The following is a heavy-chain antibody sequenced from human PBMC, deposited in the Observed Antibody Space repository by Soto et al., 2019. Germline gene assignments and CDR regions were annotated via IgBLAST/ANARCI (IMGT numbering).Heavy chain of an antibody. J-gene: IGHJ4*02. V-gene: IGHV3-23*01. D-gene: IGHD3-16*02. CDR3: AKGNLSAPMYYFDY. CDR2: TGGISGMT. CDR1: GFTFSSSA. Sequence: GGSLRLSCASSGFTFSSSAMNWVRQAPGKGLEWVSSTGGISGMTFFADSVKGRFTVSRDTSKNTLYLEMNTLRVEDTAVYYCAKGNLSAPMYYFDYWGQGTPVTVSS.